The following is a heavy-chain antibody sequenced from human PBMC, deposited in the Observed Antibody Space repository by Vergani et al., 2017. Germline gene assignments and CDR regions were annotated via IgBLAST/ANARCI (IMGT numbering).Heavy chain of an antibody. V-gene: IGHV3-9*01. CDR3: VKDIAASGNYWYFDL. Sequence: EVQLVESGGGLVQPGRSLRLSCAASGFTFDDYAMHWVRQAPGQGLEWVSGINWNSDSIAYADSVKGRVTISRDNAKNPLYLQMNSLRAEDTALYYCVKDIAASGNYWYFDLWGRGTLVTVSS. CDR1: GFTFDDYA. D-gene: IGHD6-13*01. CDR2: INWNSDSI. J-gene: IGHJ2*01.